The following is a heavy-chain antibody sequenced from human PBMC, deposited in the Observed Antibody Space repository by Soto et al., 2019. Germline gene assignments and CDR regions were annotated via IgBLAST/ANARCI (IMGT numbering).Heavy chain of an antibody. CDR3: TTVLFHSHDFWSGYYLAQPVDY. Sequence: GGSLRLSCAASGFTFSNAWMNWVRQAPGKGLEWVGRIKSKTDGGTTDYAAPVKGRFTISRDDSKNTLYLQMNSLKTEDTAVYYCTTVLFHSHDFWSGYYLAQPVDYWGQGTLVTVSS. CDR2: IKSKTDGGTT. CDR1: GFTFSNAW. D-gene: IGHD3-3*01. V-gene: IGHV3-15*07. J-gene: IGHJ4*02.